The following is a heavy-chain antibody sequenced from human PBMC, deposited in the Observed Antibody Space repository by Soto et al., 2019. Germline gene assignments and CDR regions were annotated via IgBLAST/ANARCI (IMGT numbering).Heavy chain of an antibody. D-gene: IGHD3-10*01. CDR1: GFTFSSSA. CDR3: AADSCGSGYYEGNDYYYGMDV. Sequence: QMQLVQSGPEVKKPGTSVKVSCKASGFTFSSSAVQWVRQARGQRLEWVGWIVVGSGNTNYAQKFQERVTITRDMSTSTAYTELSSLRSEDTAVYYCAADSCGSGYYEGNDYYYGMDVWGQGTTVTVSS. V-gene: IGHV1-58*01. J-gene: IGHJ6*02. CDR2: IVVGSGNT.